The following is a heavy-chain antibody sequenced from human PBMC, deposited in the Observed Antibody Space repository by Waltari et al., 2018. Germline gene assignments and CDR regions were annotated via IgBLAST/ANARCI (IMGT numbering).Heavy chain of an antibody. CDR2: INTGGTT. CDR1: GGPIRTYY. Sequence: QVQLQESGPGLVKTSETLSLPCPCAGGPIRTYYWTWARQPAGKGLGGSGRINTGGTTNPNPSLKSRVTMSVDTSKNQFSRTLSSVTAADTAVYYCAREVGGSRWFDPWGQGTLVTVSS. V-gene: IGHV4-4*07. J-gene: IGHJ5*02. CDR3: AREVGGSRWFDP. D-gene: IGHD3-16*01.